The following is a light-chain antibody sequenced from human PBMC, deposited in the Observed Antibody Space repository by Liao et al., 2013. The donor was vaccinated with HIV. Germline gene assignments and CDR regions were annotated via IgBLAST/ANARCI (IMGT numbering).Light chain of an antibody. CDR2: HAS. Sequence: SYELTQPPSVSVSPGQTARITCSGDALPKQYAYWYQQKPGQAPVLLIYHASDRPSGIPERFSGSNSGNTATLTISRVEPGDEADYYCQVWDSSSAHPYVFGTGTKVTVL. J-gene: IGLJ1*01. V-gene: IGLV3-21*01. CDR3: QVWDSSSAHPYV. CDR1: ALPKQY.